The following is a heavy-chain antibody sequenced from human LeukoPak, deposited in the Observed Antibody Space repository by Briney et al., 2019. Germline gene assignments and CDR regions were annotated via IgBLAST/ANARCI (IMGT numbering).Heavy chain of an antibody. J-gene: IGHJ4*02. Sequence: ASVKVSCKASGYTFTSYGISWVRQAPGQGLEWMGWISAYNGNTNYAQKLQGGVTMTTDTSTSTAYMELRSLRSDDTAVYYCARDLKDIVVVVAATHFDYWGQGTLVTVSS. D-gene: IGHD2-15*01. CDR1: GYTFTSYG. V-gene: IGHV1-18*01. CDR2: ISAYNGNT. CDR3: ARDLKDIVVVVAATHFDY.